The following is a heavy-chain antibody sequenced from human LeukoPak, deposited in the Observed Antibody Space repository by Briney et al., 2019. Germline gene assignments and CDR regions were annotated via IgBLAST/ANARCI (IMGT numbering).Heavy chain of an antibody. J-gene: IGHJ4*02. Sequence: ASVKVSCKASGYTFTGYYMHWVRQAPGQGLEWMGWINPNSGGTNYAQKFQGRVTMTRDTSISTAYMELSRLRSDDTAVCYCARTYYYDSSGYFYQYYFDYWGQGTLVTVSS. D-gene: IGHD3-22*01. CDR2: INPNSGGT. CDR1: GYTFTGYY. V-gene: IGHV1-2*02. CDR3: ARTYYYDSSGYFYQYYFDY.